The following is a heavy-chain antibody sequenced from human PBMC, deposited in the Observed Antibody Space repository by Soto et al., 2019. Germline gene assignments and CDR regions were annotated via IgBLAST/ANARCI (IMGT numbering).Heavy chain of an antibody. Sequence: EVQLVESGGGLVQPGGSLRLSCVASGFTFMSSFMGWVRQAPGKGLEWVANINQDGGVTYYVDSVEGRFTIFRDNAKDSLYLQMHRLRAEDTAVYYCARYYRGSGRYFFDYWGQGTLVTVSS. CDR2: INQDGGVT. D-gene: IGHD6-19*01. CDR3: ARYYRGSGRYFFDY. CDR1: GFTFMSSF. V-gene: IGHV3-7*03. J-gene: IGHJ4*02.